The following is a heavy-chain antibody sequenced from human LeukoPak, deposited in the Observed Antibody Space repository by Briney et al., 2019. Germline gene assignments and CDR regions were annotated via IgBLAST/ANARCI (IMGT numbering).Heavy chain of an antibody. CDR3: ASAYYYYYMDV. J-gene: IGHJ6*03. CDR1: GGSISSYY. Sequence: SETLSLTCTVSGGSISSYYWSWIRQPPGKGLEWIGYIYYSGRTHYNPSLKSRVTISVDTSKNQFSLKLSSVTAADTAVYYCASAYYYYYMDVWGKGTTVTVSS. CDR2: IYYSGRT. V-gene: IGHV4-59*01.